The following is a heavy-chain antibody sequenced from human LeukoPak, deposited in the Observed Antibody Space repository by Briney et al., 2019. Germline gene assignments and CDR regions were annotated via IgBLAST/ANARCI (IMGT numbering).Heavy chain of an antibody. CDR3: ARAGPRAARRISVLGAFDI. D-gene: IGHD6-6*01. CDR2: IYYSGST. CDR1: GGSISSYY. J-gene: IGHJ3*02. V-gene: IGHV4-59*01. Sequence: SETLSLTCTVSGGSISSYYWSWIRQPPGKGLEWIGYIYYSGSTNYNPSLKSRVTISVDTSKNQFSLKLSSVTAADTAVYYCARAGPRAARRISVLGAFDIWGQGTMVTVSS.